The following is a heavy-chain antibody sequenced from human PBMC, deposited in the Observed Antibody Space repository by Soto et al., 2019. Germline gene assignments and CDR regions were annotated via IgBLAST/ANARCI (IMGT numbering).Heavy chain of an antibody. CDR1: CFTLSSLA. CDR3: AKDQGWGIVVVPAAIPSNRFDP. J-gene: IGHJ5*02. V-gene: IGHV3-23*01. D-gene: IGHD2-2*02. CDR2: ISVSVGGT. Sequence: GGSARLSCAAPCFTLSSLALSWGRPAPGKGREGGSAISVSVGGTYYADSVEGRFTISRDNSKNTLYLQMNSLRAEDTAVYYCAKDQGWGIVVVPAAIPSNRFDPWGQGTLVTVSS.